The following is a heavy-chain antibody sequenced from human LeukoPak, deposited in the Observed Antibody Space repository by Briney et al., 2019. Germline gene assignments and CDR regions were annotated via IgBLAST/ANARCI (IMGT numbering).Heavy chain of an antibody. CDR2: IYHSGST. CDR3: ARGGGYASPIGY. V-gene: IGHV4-59*01. Sequence: TSETLSLTCTLAGGSISTYYWSWIRQPPGKGLEWIGYIYHSGSTNYNPSLKSRVTISVDTSKNQFSLKLSSVTAADTAVYYCARGGGYASPIGYWGQGALVTVSS. J-gene: IGHJ4*02. D-gene: IGHD5-12*01. CDR1: GGSISTYY.